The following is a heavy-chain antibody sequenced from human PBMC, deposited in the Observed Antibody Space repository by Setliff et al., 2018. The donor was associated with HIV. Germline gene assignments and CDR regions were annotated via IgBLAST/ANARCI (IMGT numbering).Heavy chain of an antibody. V-gene: IGHV3-48*03. CDR2: ISSSGSTI. D-gene: IGHD4-17*01. CDR1: GFTFSSYE. Sequence: GGSLRLSCAASGFTFSSYEMNWVRQAPGKGLEWVSYISSSGSTIYYADSVKGRFTISRDNAKNSLYLQMNSLRAEDTAVYYCARCGYGDPCHYWGQGTLVTVSS. CDR3: ARCGYGDPCHY. J-gene: IGHJ4*02.